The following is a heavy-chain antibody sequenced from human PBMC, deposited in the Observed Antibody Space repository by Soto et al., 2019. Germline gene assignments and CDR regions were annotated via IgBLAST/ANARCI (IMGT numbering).Heavy chain of an antibody. Sequence: QVQLQQWGAGLLKPSETLSLTCAVYGGSFSGYYWSWIRQPPGKGLEWIGEINHSGSTNYNPSLKSRVTISVDTSKNQFSLKLSSVTAADTAVYYCARETPDCSGGSCYSSFDYWGQGTLVTVSS. CDR2: INHSGST. CDR3: ARETPDCSGGSCYSSFDY. CDR1: GGSFSGYY. V-gene: IGHV4-34*01. D-gene: IGHD2-15*01. J-gene: IGHJ4*02.